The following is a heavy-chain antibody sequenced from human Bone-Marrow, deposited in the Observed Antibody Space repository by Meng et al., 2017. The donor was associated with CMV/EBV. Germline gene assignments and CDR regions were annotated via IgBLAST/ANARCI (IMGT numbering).Heavy chain of an antibody. V-gene: IGHV4-34*01. J-gene: IGHJ4*02. CDR1: GGSFSGYY. CDR3: ARGRLAARPFDY. D-gene: IGHD6-6*01. CDR2: INHSGST. Sequence: SETLSLTCAVYGGSFSGYYWSWIRQPPGKGLEWIGEINHSGSTNYNPSLKSRVTISVDTSKNQFSLKLSSVTAADTAVYYCARGRLAARPFDYWGQGRLVTVSS.